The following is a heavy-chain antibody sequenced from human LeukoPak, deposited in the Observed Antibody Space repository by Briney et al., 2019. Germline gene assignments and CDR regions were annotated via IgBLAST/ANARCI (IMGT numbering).Heavy chain of an antibody. D-gene: IGHD1-26*01. CDR1: GGTFSSYA. Sequence: ASVKVSCKASGGTFSSYAISWVRQAPGQGLEWMGGIIPIFGTANYAQKFQGRVTITADKSTSTAYMELSSLRSEDTAVYYCARDNSVGETAWWFDPWGQGTLVTVSS. CDR2: IIPIFGTA. CDR3: ARDNSVGETAWWFDP. V-gene: IGHV1-69*06. J-gene: IGHJ5*02.